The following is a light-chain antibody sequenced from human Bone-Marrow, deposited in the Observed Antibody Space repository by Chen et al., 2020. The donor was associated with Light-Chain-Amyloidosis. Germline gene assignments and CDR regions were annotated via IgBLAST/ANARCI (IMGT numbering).Light chain of an antibody. CDR2: EVI. CDR1: NSDVGRYDY. V-gene: IGLV2-8*01. Sequence: QSPLTHPPSASGPPGQSAPISCTGTNSDVGRYDYVSWYQQPPGKAPKFLIYEVIKRSSGVPDRFSGSKSGNTASLTVSGLQAEDEADYYCCSYAGDSWVFGGGTKLTVL. CDR3: CSYAGDSWV. J-gene: IGLJ3*02.